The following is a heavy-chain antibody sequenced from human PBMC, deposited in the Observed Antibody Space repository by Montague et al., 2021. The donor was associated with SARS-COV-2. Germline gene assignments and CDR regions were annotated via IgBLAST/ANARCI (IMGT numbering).Heavy chain of an antibody. Sequence: PALVKPTQTLTLTCTFSGFSLSTSGMCVSWIRQPPGKALEWLARXDWXDDKYYSTSLKTRLTISKDTSKNQVVLTMTNMDPVGTATYYCAREYSSGVYFDYWGQGTLVTVSS. CDR2: XDWXDDK. D-gene: IGHD6-19*01. J-gene: IGHJ4*02. CDR1: GFSLSTSGMC. CDR3: AREYSSGVYFDY. V-gene: IGHV2-70*11.